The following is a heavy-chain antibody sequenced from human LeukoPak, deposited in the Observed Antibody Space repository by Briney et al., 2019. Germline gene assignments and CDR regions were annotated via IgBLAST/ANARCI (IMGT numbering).Heavy chain of an antibody. Sequence: GGSLRLSFAASGFTFSDYYMSWIRQAPGKGLEWVSYISSSGSTIYYADSVKGRFTISRDNAKNSLYLQTNSLRAEDTAVYYCARDSLLWFGELFQTPIDYWGQGTLVTVSS. V-gene: IGHV3-11*01. CDR3: ARDSLLWFGELFQTPIDY. CDR2: ISSSGSTI. J-gene: IGHJ4*02. CDR1: GFTFSDYY. D-gene: IGHD3-10*01.